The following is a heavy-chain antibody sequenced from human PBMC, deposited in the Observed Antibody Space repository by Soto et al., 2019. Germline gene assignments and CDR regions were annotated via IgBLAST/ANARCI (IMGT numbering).Heavy chain of an antibody. V-gene: IGHV4-34*01. Sequence: SETLSLTCAVYGGSFSGYYWTWIRQPPGTGLEWIGEINHSGSTNYNPSLKSRVTISVDTSKNQFSLKLSSVTAADTAVYYCARGRLGYCSGGSCYSRDFAFDIWGQGTMVTVSS. J-gene: IGHJ3*02. D-gene: IGHD2-15*01. CDR2: INHSGST. CDR1: GGSFSGYY. CDR3: ARGRLGYCSGGSCYSRDFAFDI.